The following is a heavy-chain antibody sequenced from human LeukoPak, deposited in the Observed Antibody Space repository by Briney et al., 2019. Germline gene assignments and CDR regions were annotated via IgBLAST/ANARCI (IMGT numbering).Heavy chain of an antibody. CDR1: GYTLTELS. CDR2: FDPEDGET. J-gene: IGHJ5*02. CDR3: ATVFYSSGWHNWFDP. Sequence: ASVTVSCKVSGYTLTELSMHWVRQAPGKGLEWMGGFDPEDGETIYAQKFQGRVTMTEDTSIDTAYMELSSLRSEDTAVYYCATVFYSSGWHNWFDPWGQGTLVTVSS. V-gene: IGHV1-24*01. D-gene: IGHD6-19*01.